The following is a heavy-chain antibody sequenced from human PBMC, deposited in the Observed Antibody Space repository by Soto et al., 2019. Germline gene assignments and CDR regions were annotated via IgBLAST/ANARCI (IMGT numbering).Heavy chain of an antibody. D-gene: IGHD2-2*01. Sequence: EVQLLESGGGLVQPGGSLRLSCAASGFTFSSYAMSWVRQAPGKGLEWVSAISGSGSNTYYADSVRGRFTISRDNSKNTLYLQMNSLRVEDTAVYYCAKAGSTSRSKFGNAFDIWGQGTMVTVSS. CDR2: ISGSGSNT. J-gene: IGHJ3*02. CDR1: GFTFSSYA. CDR3: AKAGSTSRSKFGNAFDI. V-gene: IGHV3-23*01.